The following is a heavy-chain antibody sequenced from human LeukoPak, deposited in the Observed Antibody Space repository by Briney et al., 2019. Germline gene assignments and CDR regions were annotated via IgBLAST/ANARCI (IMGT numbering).Heavy chain of an antibody. V-gene: IGHV1-69*04. Sequence: ASVQVSCKTSGGTFSTSAITWVRQAPGQGLEWMGRIIPVLNITTYAQRFQGRVTITADTSTSTVYLELSSLRSEETAVYYCARDQGLTAPPPYGLDVWGQGTTVIVSS. J-gene: IGHJ6*02. CDR3: ARDQGLTAPPPYGLDV. CDR1: GGTFSTSA. D-gene: IGHD5-18*01. CDR2: IIPVLNIT.